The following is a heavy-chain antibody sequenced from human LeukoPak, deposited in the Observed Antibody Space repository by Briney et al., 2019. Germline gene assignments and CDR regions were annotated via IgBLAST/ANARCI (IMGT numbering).Heavy chain of an antibody. D-gene: IGHD1-1*01. Sequence: ASVKVSCKASGYTFTSYFMHWVRQAPGQGLEWLGMINPSGSATTYAQKFQGRVTMTRDTSTSTVYMELSSLRSEDTAVYYCARETSDSWGQGTLVTVSS. CDR1: GYTFTSYF. CDR3: ARETSDS. J-gene: IGHJ5*01. V-gene: IGHV1-46*01. CDR2: INPSGSAT.